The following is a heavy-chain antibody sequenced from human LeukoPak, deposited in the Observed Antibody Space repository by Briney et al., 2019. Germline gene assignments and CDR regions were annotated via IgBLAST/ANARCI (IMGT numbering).Heavy chain of an antibody. Sequence: ASVKVSCKASGYTFTGYYMHWVRQAPGQGLEWMGWINPNSGGTNYAQKFQGRVTMTRDTSISTAYMELSRLRSDDTAVYYCARDPHYYDSSGYFEYFQHWGQGNLVTVSS. J-gene: IGHJ1*01. CDR2: INPNSGGT. D-gene: IGHD3-22*01. CDR3: ARDPHYYDSSGYFEYFQH. V-gene: IGHV1-2*02. CDR1: GYTFTGYY.